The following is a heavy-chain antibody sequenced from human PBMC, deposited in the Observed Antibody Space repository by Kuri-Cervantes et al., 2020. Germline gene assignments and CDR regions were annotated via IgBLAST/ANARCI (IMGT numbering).Heavy chain of an antibody. CDR1: GGSFSGYY. V-gene: IGHV4-34*01. CDR2: INHSGST. D-gene: IGHD3-3*01. Sequence: ESLKISCAVYGGSFSGYYWSWIRQPPGKGLEWIGEINHSGSTNYNPSLKSRVTISVDTSKNQFSLKLSSVTAADTAVYYCARVRYYDFWSGYYVSRDWFDPWGQGTLVTVSS. CDR3: ARVRYYDFWSGYYVSRDWFDP. J-gene: IGHJ5*02.